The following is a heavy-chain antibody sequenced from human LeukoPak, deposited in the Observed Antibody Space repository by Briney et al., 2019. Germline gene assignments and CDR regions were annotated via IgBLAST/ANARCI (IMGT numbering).Heavy chain of an antibody. CDR1: GFIFSSYS. CDR2: ISSSSTYI. Sequence: PGGSLRLSCAASGFIFSSYSMNWVRQAPGKGLEWVSSISSSSTYIYYADSVKGRFTISRDNAKNSLYLQMNSLRAEDTAVYYCARMSRDNWFDPWGQGTLVTVSS. J-gene: IGHJ5*02. CDR3: ARMSRDNWFDP. V-gene: IGHV3-21*01.